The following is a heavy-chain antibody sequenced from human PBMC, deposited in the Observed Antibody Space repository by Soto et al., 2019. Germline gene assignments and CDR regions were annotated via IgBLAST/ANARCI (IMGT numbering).Heavy chain of an antibody. J-gene: IGHJ4*02. CDR3: ARRGLADRSGFFDY. V-gene: IGHV5-51*01. D-gene: IGHD6-19*01. CDR1: GYRFTSYW. Sequence: PGESLKISCKGSGYRFTSYWIGWVRQMPGRGLEWMGIIYSSNSNSRYSPSLQGHVTMSADKSTSTAYLQWTSLKASDTAMYYCARRGLADRSGFFDYWGQGTLVTVSS. CDR2: IYSSNSNS.